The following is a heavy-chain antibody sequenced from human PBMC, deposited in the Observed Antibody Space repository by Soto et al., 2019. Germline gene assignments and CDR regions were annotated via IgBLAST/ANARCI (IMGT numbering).Heavy chain of an antibody. CDR2: IYYSGST. J-gene: IGHJ4*02. CDR3: ARHTPPGIPDY. D-gene: IGHD2-21*01. CDR1: GGSISSSSYY. V-gene: IGHV4-39*01. Sequence: QSQTLSLTCTVSGGSISSSSYYWGWIRQPPGKGLEWIGSIYYSGSTYYNPSLKSRVTISVDTSKNQFSLKLSSVTAADTAVYYCARHTPPGIPDYWGQGTLITVSS.